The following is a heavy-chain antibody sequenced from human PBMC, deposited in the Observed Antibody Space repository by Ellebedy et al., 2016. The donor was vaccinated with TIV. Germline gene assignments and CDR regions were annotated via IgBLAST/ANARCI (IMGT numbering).Heavy chain of an antibody. V-gene: IGHV3-23*01. Sequence: GESLKISCAASGFTFSSYAMSWVRQAPGKGLEWVSAISSSGGSTYYADSVKGRFTISRDNSKNTLYLQMNSLRAEDTAVYYCARCQLWFGELSPPLKDWGQGTLVTVSS. CDR3: ARCQLWFGELSPPLKD. D-gene: IGHD3-10*01. CDR1: GFTFSSYA. CDR2: ISSSGGST. J-gene: IGHJ4*02.